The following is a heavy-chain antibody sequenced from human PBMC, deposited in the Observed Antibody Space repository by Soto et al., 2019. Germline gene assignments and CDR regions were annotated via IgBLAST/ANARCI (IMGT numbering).Heavy chain of an antibody. J-gene: IGHJ3*02. CDR2: IIPIFGTA. CDR3: ARHQNRGSYYFGSAFDI. CDR1: GGTFSSYA. V-gene: IGHV1-69*13. D-gene: IGHD1-26*01. Sequence: ASVKVSCKASGGTFSSYAISWVRQAPGQGPEWMGGIIPIFGTANYAQKFQGRVTITADESTSTAYMELSSLRSEDTAVYYCARHQNRGSYYFGSAFDIWGQGTMVTVSS.